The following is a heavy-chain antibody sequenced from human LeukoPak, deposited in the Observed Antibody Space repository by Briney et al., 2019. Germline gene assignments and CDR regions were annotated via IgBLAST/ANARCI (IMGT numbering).Heavy chain of an antibody. D-gene: IGHD6-13*01. V-gene: IGHV3-21*01. Sequence: GGSLRLSCAASGFTFGSYSMNWVRQAPGKGLEWVSSISSSSSYIYYADSVKGRFTISRDNAKNSLYLQMNSLRAEDTAVYYCARAWIAAAGTGWFDPWGQGTLVTVSS. CDR1: GFTFGSYS. CDR3: ARAWIAAAGTGWFDP. CDR2: ISSSSSYI. J-gene: IGHJ5*02.